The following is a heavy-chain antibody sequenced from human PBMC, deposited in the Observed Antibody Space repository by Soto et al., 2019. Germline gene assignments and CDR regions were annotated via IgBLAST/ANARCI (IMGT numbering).Heavy chain of an antibody. CDR3: AISYITTDAFDI. J-gene: IGHJ3*02. Sequence: QVQLQQWGAGLLKPSETLSLTCAVSSGPFSGYYWSWIRQSPGKGLEWIGEISHSGSTNYNPSLKSRVTISVDTSKIQFSLKLSSVTAADTAVYYCAISYITTDAFDIWGQGTLVTVSS. CDR1: SGPFSGYY. V-gene: IGHV4-34*01. D-gene: IGHD1-1*01. CDR2: ISHSGST.